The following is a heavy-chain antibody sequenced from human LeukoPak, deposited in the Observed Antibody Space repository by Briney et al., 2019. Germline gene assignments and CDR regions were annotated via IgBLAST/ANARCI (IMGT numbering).Heavy chain of an antibody. J-gene: IGHJ5*02. CDR1: GFTFSSYA. V-gene: IGHV3-23*01. CDR2: ISGSGGST. D-gene: IGHD6-19*01. CDR3: AKVYGSGWYQVNNWFDP. Sequence: GGSLRLSCAASGFTFSSYAMSWVRQAPGKGLEWVSAISGSGGSTYYADSVKGRFTISRDNSKNTLYLQMNSLRAEDTAVYYCAKVYGSGWYQVNNWFDPWGQGTLVTVSS.